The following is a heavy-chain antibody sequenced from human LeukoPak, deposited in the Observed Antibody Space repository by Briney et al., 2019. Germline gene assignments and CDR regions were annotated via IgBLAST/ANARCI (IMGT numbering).Heavy chain of an antibody. V-gene: IGHV3-9*01. D-gene: IGHD3-9*01. Sequence: GGSLRLSCAASGFSFDDYAMHWVRQAPGKGLEWVSGISWNSDSIDYADSVKGRFTISRDNAKNSLYLQMNSLRAEDTAVYYCARESRGYDILTGKYHRGYYSYYMDVWGKGTTVTVSS. CDR2: ISWNSDSI. CDR1: GFSFDDYA. J-gene: IGHJ6*03. CDR3: ARESRGYDILTGKYHRGYYSYYMDV.